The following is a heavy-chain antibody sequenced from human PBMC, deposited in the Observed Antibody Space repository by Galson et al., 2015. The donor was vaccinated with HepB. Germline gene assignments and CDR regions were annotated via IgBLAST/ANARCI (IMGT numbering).Heavy chain of an antibody. D-gene: IGHD2/OR15-2a*01. V-gene: IGHV3-21*01. CDR1: GFTFSSYS. J-gene: IGHJ6*02. Sequence: SLRLSCAASGFTFSSYSMNWVRQAPGKGLEWVSSISSSSSYIYYADSVKGRFTISRDNAKNSQYLQMNSLRAGDTAVYYCARELGLSSVNYYYGMDVWGQGTTVTVSS. CDR3: ARELGLSSVNYYYGMDV. CDR2: ISSSSSYI.